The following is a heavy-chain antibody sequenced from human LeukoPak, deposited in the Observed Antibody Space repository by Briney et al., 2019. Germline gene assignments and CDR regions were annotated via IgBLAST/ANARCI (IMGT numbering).Heavy chain of an antibody. J-gene: IGHJ4*02. CDR3: AAGGEWLEKVDY. V-gene: IGHV4-59*08. Sequence: SETLSLTCTVSGGSISSYYWSWIRQPPGKGLEWIGYIYYSGSTNYNPSLRSRVTILVDTSKNQFSLGLSSVTAADTAVYYCAAGGEWLEKVDYWGQGTLVTVSS. CDR1: GGSISSYY. CDR2: IYYSGST. D-gene: IGHD5-24*01.